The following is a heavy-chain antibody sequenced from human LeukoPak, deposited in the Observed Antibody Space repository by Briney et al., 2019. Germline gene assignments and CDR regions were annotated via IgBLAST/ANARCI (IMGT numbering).Heavy chain of an antibody. Sequence: PSETLSLTCTVSGGSISSGGYYWSWIRQHPGKGLEWIGYIYYSGSTYYNPSLKSRVTISVDTSKNQFSLKLSSVTAADTAAYYCTRLFSHGEPGGPGWFDPWGQGTLVTVSS. D-gene: IGHD3-3*01. J-gene: IGHJ5*02. CDR2: IYYSGST. V-gene: IGHV4-31*03. CDR1: GGSISSGGYY. CDR3: TRLFSHGEPGGPGWFDP.